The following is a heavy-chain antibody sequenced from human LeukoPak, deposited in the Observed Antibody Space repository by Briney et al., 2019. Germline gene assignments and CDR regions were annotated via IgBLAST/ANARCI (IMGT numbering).Heavy chain of an antibody. CDR1: GYTFTSYG. Sequence: ASVKVSCKASGYTFTSYGISWVRQAPGQGLEWMGWISAYSGNTNYAQKLQGRVTMTTDTSTSTAYMELRSLRSDDTAVYYCARVDYYDSSGYYSGYWGQGTLVTVSS. CDR2: ISAYSGNT. D-gene: IGHD3-22*01. J-gene: IGHJ4*02. V-gene: IGHV1-18*01. CDR3: ARVDYYDSSGYYSGY.